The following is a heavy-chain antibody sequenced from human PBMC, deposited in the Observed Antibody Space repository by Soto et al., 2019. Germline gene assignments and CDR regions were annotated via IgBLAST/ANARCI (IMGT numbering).Heavy chain of an antibody. V-gene: IGHV3-23*01. CDR3: AKEFLDVRYSGSQYYFDT. D-gene: IGHD1-26*01. J-gene: IGHJ4*02. CDR2: IGGSGSGA. Sequence: EVQLLESGGGLVQPGGSLRLSCAASGFTFSNYAMSWVRQAPGKGLEWVSGIGGSGSGAFYADSVKDRFTISRDNSKNTLDLQMNSPKAEDTAIYYCAKEFLDVRYSGSQYYFDTWGQGTLVTISS. CDR1: GFTFSNYA.